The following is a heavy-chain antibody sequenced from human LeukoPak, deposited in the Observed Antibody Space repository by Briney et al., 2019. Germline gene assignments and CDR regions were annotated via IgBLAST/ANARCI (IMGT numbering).Heavy chain of an antibody. J-gene: IGHJ6*03. D-gene: IGHD5-18*01. CDR3: ARARGGYSYGRYYYMDV. V-gene: IGHV4-39*07. Sequence: SEALSLTCTVSGDSISSSSYYWGWIRQPPGEGLEWIGSFYFSGSTYYNSSLKSRVTFSVDTSKNQFSLKLSSVTAADTAVYYCARARGGYSYGRYYYMDVWGKGTTVTVSS. CDR2: FYFSGST. CDR1: GDSISSSSYY.